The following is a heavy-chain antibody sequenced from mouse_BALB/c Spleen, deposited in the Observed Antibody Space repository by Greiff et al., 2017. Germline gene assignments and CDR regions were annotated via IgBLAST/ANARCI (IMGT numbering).Heavy chain of an antibody. Sequence: EVQLQESGAELVKPGASVKLSCTASGFNIKDTYMHWVKQRPEQGLEWIGRIDPANGNTKYDPKFQGKATITADTSSNTAYLQLSSLTSEDTAVYYCASHYDIYAMDYWGQGTSVTVSS. CDR3: ASHYDIYAMDY. V-gene: IGHV14-3*02. D-gene: IGHD2-4*01. CDR2: IDPANGNT. CDR1: GFNIKDTY. J-gene: IGHJ4*01.